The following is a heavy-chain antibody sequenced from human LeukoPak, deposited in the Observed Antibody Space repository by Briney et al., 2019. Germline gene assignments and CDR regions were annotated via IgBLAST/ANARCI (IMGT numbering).Heavy chain of an antibody. CDR3: VRGYRFGYDY. J-gene: IGHJ4*02. Sequence: GGSLRLSCAASGFTLTNYEMNWVRQAPGMGLEWVSYISSRGGSIYYADSVKGRFTISRDDAKNSPYLQMSSLRAEDTAIYYCVRGYRFGYDYWGQGTLVTVSS. CDR2: ISSRGGSI. V-gene: IGHV3-48*03. D-gene: IGHD5-18*01. CDR1: GFTLTNYE.